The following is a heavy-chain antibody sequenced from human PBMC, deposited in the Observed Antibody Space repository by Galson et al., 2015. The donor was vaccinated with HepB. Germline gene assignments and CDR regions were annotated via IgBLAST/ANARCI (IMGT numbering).Heavy chain of an antibody. CDR2: ISAYNGNT. CDR1: GYTFTSYG. CDR3: ARAGYCSGGSCYAYYGMDV. Sequence: SVKVSCKASGYTFTSYGISWVRQAPGQGLEWMGWISAYNGNTNYAQKLQGRVTMTTDTSTGTAYMELRSLRSDDTAVYYCARAGYCSGGSCYAYYGMDVWGQGTTVTVSS. J-gene: IGHJ6*02. D-gene: IGHD2-15*01. V-gene: IGHV1-18*04.